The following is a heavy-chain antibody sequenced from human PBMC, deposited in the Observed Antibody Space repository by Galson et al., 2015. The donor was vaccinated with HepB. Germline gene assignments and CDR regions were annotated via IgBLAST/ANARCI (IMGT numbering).Heavy chain of an antibody. CDR3: ARHTVVRVGVFDY. D-gene: IGHD3-10*01. CDR1: GGSINSSNW. Sequence: ETLSLTCGVSGGSINSSNWWRWVRQPPGKGLEWIGEIYHNGTTNNNPSLKSRVTISVDKSNNQFSLKLRSVAAADTAVYYCARHTVVRVGVFDYWGQGTLVTVSS. CDR2: IYHNGTT. J-gene: IGHJ4*02. V-gene: IGHV4-4*02.